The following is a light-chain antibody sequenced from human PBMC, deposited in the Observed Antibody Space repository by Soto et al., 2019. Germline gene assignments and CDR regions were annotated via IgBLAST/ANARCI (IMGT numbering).Light chain of an antibody. CDR1: NYL. V-gene: IGLV2-23*01. CDR3: CSYTSSGTWI. J-gene: IGLJ2*01. CDR2: EGS. Sequence: QSVLTQPASVSGSPGQSITISCTGTNYLVSWFQQDSGKTPKLMIYEGSKRPSGVSSRFSGSKSGNTASLTISGLQAEDEADYYCCSYTSSGTWIFGGGTKLTVL.